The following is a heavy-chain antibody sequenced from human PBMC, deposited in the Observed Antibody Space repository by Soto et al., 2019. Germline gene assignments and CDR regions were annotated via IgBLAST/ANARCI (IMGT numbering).Heavy chain of an antibody. D-gene: IGHD3-16*01. J-gene: IGHJ6*02. CDR1: GYTFSDFD. CDR3: ARGNPFNYAGFDV. V-gene: IGHV1-8*01. CDR2: MNAKSADT. Sequence: GASVKVSCKASGYTFSDFDINWLRQASGQGPEWMGWMNAKSADTFFAQRFQGKFNMTWDTSLSTAYMEVGSLTSDDTAMYYCARGNPFNYAGFDVWGQGTTVTVSS.